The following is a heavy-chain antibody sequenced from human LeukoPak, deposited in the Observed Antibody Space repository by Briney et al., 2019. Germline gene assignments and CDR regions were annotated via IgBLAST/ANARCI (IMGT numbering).Heavy chain of an antibody. J-gene: IGHJ4*02. D-gene: IGHD3-10*01. CDR2: ISGSGGST. Sequence: GGSLRLSCAASGFTFSSYAMIWVRQAPGKGREGVSAISGSGGSTYYAHSVKGRFTLSRDHSNNTLYLQMKSLGAEDTAVYYCAKAGDGDHSDGFDYWGQGTLVTVSS. CDR3: AKAGDGDHSDGFDY. CDR1: GFTFSSYA. V-gene: IGHV3-23*01.